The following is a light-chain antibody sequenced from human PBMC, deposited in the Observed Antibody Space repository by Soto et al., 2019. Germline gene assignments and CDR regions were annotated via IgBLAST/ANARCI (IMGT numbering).Light chain of an antibody. V-gene: IGKV1-9*01. CDR3: QQLNSYPLT. J-gene: IGKJ4*01. CDR1: QGISNY. CDR2: AAS. Sequence: DIQLTQSPSFLPASVGASVTITCRASQGISNYLAWYQQKPGKAPGLLMYAASTLQRGVSSRFSGSGSGTEFTLTISNLQPEDFATYSCQQLNSYPLTFGGGTKVEIK.